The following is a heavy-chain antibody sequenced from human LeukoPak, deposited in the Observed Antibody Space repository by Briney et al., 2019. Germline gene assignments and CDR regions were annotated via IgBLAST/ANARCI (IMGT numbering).Heavy chain of an antibody. CDR3: ANRYDFWSGFILD. Sequence: GGSLRLSCAASGFTFSSYAMHWVRQAPGKGLEWVAVISYDGSNKYYADSVKGRFTISRDNSKNTLYLQMNSLRAEDTAVYYCANRYDFWSGFILDWGQGTLVTVSS. CDR1: GFTFSSYA. CDR2: ISYDGSNK. D-gene: IGHD3-3*01. V-gene: IGHV3-30-3*01. J-gene: IGHJ4*02.